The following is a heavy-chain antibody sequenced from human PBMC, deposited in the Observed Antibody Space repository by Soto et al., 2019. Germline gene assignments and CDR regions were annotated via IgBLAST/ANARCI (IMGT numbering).Heavy chain of an antibody. CDR2: INAGNGNT. V-gene: IGHV1-3*01. J-gene: IGHJ6*02. CDR1: GYTFTSYA. D-gene: IGHD2-15*01. CDR3: ARGYCSGGSCYSGVDYYYGMDV. Sequence: ASVKVSCKASGYTFTSYAMHWVRQAPGQRLGWMGWINAGNGNTKYSQKFQGRVTITRDTSASTAYMELSSLRSEGTAVYYCARGYCSGGSCYSGVDYYYGMDVWGQGTTVTVSS.